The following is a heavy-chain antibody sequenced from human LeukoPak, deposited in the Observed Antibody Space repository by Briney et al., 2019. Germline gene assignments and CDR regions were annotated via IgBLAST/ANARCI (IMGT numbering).Heavy chain of an antibody. D-gene: IGHD6-13*01. CDR2: ISYDGSNK. V-gene: IGHV3-30*03. Sequence: PGGSLRLSCAAPGFTFSSYGMHWVRQAPGKGLEWVAVISYDGSNKYYADSVKGRFTISRDNSKNTLYLQMNSLRAEDTAVYYCARIASLYNWFDPWGQGTLVTVSS. CDR1: GFTFSSYG. CDR3: ARIASLYNWFDP. J-gene: IGHJ5*02.